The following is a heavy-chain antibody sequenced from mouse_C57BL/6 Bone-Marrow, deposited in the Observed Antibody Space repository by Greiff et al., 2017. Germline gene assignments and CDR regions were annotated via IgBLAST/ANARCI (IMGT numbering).Heavy chain of an antibody. CDR1: GYTFTNYW. CDR3: ARGEGPLFDY. CDR2: IYPGGGYT. Sequence: VKLQESGAELVRPGTSVKMSCKASGYTFTNYWIGWAQQRPGHGLEWIGDIYPGGGYTNYNEKVKGKATLTADKSSSTAYMQFSSLTSEDSAIYYCARGEGPLFDYWGQGTTLTVSS. J-gene: IGHJ2*01. V-gene: IGHV1-63*01. D-gene: IGHD6-1*01.